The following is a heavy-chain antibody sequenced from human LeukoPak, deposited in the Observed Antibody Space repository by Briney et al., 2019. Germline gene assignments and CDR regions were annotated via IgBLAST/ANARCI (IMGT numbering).Heavy chain of an antibody. CDR1: GFTFDDYA. D-gene: IGHD3-22*01. V-gene: IGHV3-9*01. J-gene: IGHJ4*02. CDR2: ISWNSGSI. Sequence: GGSLRLSCAASGFTFDDYAMHWVRQAPGKGLEWVSGISWNSGSIGYADSVKGRFTISRDNAKNSLYLQMNSLRAEDTALYYCAKSGGLSYYYDSSGYYNGWGQGTLVTVSS. CDR3: AKSGGLSYYYDSSGYYNG.